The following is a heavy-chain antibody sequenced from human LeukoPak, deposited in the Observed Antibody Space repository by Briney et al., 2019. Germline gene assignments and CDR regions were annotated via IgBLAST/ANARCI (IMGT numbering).Heavy chain of an antibody. D-gene: IGHD1-14*01. CDR2: IYYSGST. CDR3: ASRSYGHRVNY. J-gene: IGHJ4*02. CDR1: GGSISSSSYY. V-gene: IGHV4-39*01. Sequence: QASETLSLTCTVSGGSISSSSYYWGWIRRPPGKGLEWIGSIYYSGSTYYNPSLKSRVTISVDTSQNQFSLKLSSVTAADTAVYYCASRSYGHRVNYWGQGTLVTVSS.